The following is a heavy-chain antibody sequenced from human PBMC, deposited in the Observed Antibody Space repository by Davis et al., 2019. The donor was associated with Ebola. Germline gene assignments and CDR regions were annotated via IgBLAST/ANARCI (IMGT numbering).Heavy chain of an antibody. CDR1: GFTFSTYW. J-gene: IGHJ6*02. CDR3: GRVIFFPGIGMDI. D-gene: IGHD1-14*01. V-gene: IGHV3-74*01. CDR2: INTDGDNI. Sequence: GESLKISCAASGFTFSTYWMHWVRQLPGKGLVWVSRINTDGDNISYADSVEGRFTVSRDNAKNTLYVQMNSLRAEDTGIYYCGRVIFFPGIGMDIWGQGTTVTVSS.